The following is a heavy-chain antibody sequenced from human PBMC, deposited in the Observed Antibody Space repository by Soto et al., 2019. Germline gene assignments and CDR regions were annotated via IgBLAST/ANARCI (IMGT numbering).Heavy chain of an antibody. CDR3: ASLVLRYFDWLHIRPSQRPEDY. D-gene: IGHD3-9*01. Sequence: GGSLRLSCAASGFTVSSNYMSWVRQAPGKGLEWVSVIYSGGSTYYADSVKGRFTISRDNSKNTLYLQMNSLRAEDTAVYYCASLVLRYFDWLHIRPSQRPEDYWGQGTLVTVSS. J-gene: IGHJ4*02. CDR1: GFTVSSNY. V-gene: IGHV3-66*01. CDR2: IYSGGST.